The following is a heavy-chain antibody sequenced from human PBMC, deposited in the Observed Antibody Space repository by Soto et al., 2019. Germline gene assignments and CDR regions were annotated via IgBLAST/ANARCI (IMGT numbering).Heavy chain of an antibody. CDR1: GYTFTSYA. Sequence: QVQLVQSGAEVKKPGASVKVSCKASGYTFTSYAMHWVRQAPGQRLEWMGWINAGNGNTKYSQKFQGRVTITRDTSESTAYMEVSSLRSEDTAVYYCARGASPLIDYWGQGTLVTVSS. J-gene: IGHJ4*02. CDR2: INAGNGNT. V-gene: IGHV1-3*01. D-gene: IGHD1-26*01. CDR3: ARGASPLIDY.